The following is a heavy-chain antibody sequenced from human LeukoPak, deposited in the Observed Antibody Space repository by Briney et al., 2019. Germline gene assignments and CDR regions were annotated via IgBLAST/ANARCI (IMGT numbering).Heavy chain of an antibody. J-gene: IGHJ4*02. CDR3: ASGYDDSSGYYFDY. D-gene: IGHD3-22*01. CDR2: MNPYSVNT. Sequence: GASVKVSCKASGYTFTSYDIYWVRQATGQGLEWMGWMNPYSVNTVYAQKFQGRVTMTRTTSISTAYMDMSSLRSEDTAVYYCASGYDDSSGYYFDYWGQGTLVTVSS. V-gene: IGHV1-8*01. CDR1: GYTFTSYD.